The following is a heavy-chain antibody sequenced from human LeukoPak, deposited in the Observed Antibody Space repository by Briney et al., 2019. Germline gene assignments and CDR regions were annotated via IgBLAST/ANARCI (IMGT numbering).Heavy chain of an antibody. D-gene: IGHD4-11*01. J-gene: IGHJ5*02. Sequence: PGGSLRLSCAASGFTFSSYGMHWVRQAPGKGLEWVAVIWYDGSNKYYADSVKGRFTISRDNSKNTLYPQMNSLRAEDTAVYYCARGDYKNWFDPWGQGTLVTVSS. CDR2: IWYDGSNK. V-gene: IGHV3-33*01. CDR1: GFTFSSYG. CDR3: ARGDYKNWFDP.